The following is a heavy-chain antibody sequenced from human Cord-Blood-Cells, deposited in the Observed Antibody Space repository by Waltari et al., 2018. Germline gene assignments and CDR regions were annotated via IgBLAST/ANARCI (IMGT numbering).Heavy chain of an antibody. D-gene: IGHD2-15*01. J-gene: IGHJ3*02. CDR3: ARREMNCSGGSCYSIYAFDI. CDR1: GGSFSGYY. CDR2: INHSGST. Sequence: QVQLQQWGAGLLKPSETLSLTCAVYGGSFSGYYWSWIRQPPGKGLEWIGEINHSGSTNYNPSLKSRVTISVDTSKNQFSLKLSSVTAADTAVYYCARREMNCSGGSCYSIYAFDIWGQGTMVTVSS. V-gene: IGHV4-34*01.